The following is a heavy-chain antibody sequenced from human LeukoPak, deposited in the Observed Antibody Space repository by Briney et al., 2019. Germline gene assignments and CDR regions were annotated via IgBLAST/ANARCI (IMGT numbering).Heavy chain of an antibody. CDR2: IYTSGST. D-gene: IGHD3-3*01. CDR1: GGSISSYY. J-gene: IGHJ4*02. V-gene: IGHV4-4*07. Sequence: PSETLSLTCTVSGGSISSYYWSWIRQPAGKGQEWIGRIYTSGSTNYNPSLRSRVTMSVDTSKNQFSLKLSSVTAVDTAVYYCAREGVTYYDFWSGRGPFDYWGQGTLVTVSS. CDR3: AREGVTYYDFWSGRGPFDY.